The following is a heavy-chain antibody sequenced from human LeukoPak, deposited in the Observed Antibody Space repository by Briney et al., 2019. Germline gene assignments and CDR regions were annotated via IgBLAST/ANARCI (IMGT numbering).Heavy chain of an antibody. V-gene: IGHV1-18*01. CDR1: GYTFTSYG. D-gene: IGHD3-22*01. Sequence: ASVKVSCKASGYTFTSYGISWVRQAPGQGLEWMGWISAYNGNTNYAQKLQGGVTMTTDTSTSTAYMELRSLRSDDTAAYYCARDLYYDSSGYYLLYDYWGQGTLVTVSS. J-gene: IGHJ4*02. CDR2: ISAYNGNT. CDR3: ARDLYYDSSGYYLLYDY.